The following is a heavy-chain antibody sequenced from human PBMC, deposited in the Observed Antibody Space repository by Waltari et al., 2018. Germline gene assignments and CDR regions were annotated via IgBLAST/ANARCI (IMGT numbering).Heavy chain of an antibody. CDR1: GGSFSGYY. V-gene: IGHV4-34*01. J-gene: IGHJ3*02. CDR2: INHSGNT. D-gene: IGHD2-2*01. CDR3: ARDCSSTSCYANDQLAASLDAFDI. Sequence: QVQLQESGPGLVKPSETLSLTCTVSGGSFSGYYWSWIRQPPGKGLEWIGEINHSGNTNYNPSLKSRVTISVDTSKNQFSLKLSSVTAADTAVYYCARDCSSTSCYANDQLAASLDAFDIWGQGTMVTVSS.